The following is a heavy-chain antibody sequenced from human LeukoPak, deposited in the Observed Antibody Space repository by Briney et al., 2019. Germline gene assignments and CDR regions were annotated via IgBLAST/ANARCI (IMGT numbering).Heavy chain of an antibody. CDR1: GFTFSSYG. CDR3: AKASSGYYDAFDI. CDR2: IRYDGSNK. J-gene: IGHJ3*02. D-gene: IGHD3-22*01. V-gene: IGHV3-30*02. Sequence: PGGSLRLSCAASGFTFSSYGMHWVRQAPGKGLEWVAFIRYDGSNKYYADSVKGRFTISRDNSKNTLYLQMNSLSAEDTAVYYCAKASSGYYDAFDIWGQGTMVTVSS.